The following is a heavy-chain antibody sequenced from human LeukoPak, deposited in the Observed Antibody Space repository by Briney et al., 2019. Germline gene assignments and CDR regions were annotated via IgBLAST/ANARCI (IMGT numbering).Heavy chain of an antibody. CDR2: ISGSGGTI. CDR3: AELGITMIGGV. V-gene: IGHV3-23*01. D-gene: IGHD3-10*02. Sequence: SGGSLRLSCAASGFTFSSYGMSWVRQAPGKGLEWVSAISGSGGTINYADSVKGRFTISRHNAQNSLYLQMNSLRAEDTAVYYCAELGITMIGGVWGKGTTVTISS. J-gene: IGHJ6*04. CDR1: GFTFSSYG.